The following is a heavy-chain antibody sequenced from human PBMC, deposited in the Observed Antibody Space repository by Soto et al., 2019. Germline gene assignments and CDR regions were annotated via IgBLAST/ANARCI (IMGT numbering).Heavy chain of an antibody. J-gene: IGHJ3*02. CDR3: ARERRMDDAFDI. V-gene: IGHV4-61*01. Sequence: QVQLQESGPGLVKPSETLSLTCTVSGGSVSSGSYYWSWIRQPPGKGLEWIGYIYYSGSTNYNPSLKSRVTLSADTPKNQYRLQLSSVTAAETAVYYCARERRMDDAFDIRGQGTMLTVSS. CDR1: GGSVSSGSYY. CDR2: IYYSGST.